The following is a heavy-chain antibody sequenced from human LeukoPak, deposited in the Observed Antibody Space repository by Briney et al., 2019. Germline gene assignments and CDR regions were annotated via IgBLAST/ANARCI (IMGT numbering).Heavy chain of an antibody. J-gene: IGHJ4*02. CDR1: GGTFSSYA. V-gene: IGHV1-18*01. CDR2: ISAYNGNT. Sequence: ASVKVSCKASGGTFSSYAISWVRQAPGQGLEWMGWISAYNGNTNYAQKLQGRVTMTTDTSTSTAYMELRSLRSDDTAVYYCARRGSGGSCYSWGQGTLVTVSS. CDR3: ARRGSGGSCYS. D-gene: IGHD2-15*01.